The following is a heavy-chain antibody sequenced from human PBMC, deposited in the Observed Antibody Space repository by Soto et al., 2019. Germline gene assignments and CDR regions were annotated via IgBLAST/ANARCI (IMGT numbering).Heavy chain of an antibody. CDR2: INPSGGST. J-gene: IGHJ6*03. D-gene: IGHD3-10*01. Sequence: ASVKVSCKASGYTLTSYYMHWVRQAPGQGLEWMGIINPSGGSTSYAQKFQGRVTMTRDTSTSTVYMELSSLRSEDTAVYYCARADSYGSGLYYYYYYMDVWGKGTTVTVSS. CDR3: ARADSYGSGLYYYYYYMDV. CDR1: GYTLTSYY. V-gene: IGHV1-46*03.